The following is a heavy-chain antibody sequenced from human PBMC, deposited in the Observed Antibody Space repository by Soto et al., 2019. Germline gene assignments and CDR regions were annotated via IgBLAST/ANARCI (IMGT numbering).Heavy chain of an antibody. V-gene: IGHV1-46*03. Sequence: ASVKVSCKASGYTFTSYCMHWVRQAPGQGLEWMGIINPSNSTTYAQKFQGRVTMTRDTSASTVYMELSSLRSEDTAVYYCATVYCSGGSCYSIDYWGQGTLVTVSS. J-gene: IGHJ4*02. CDR2: INPSNST. CDR3: ATVYCSGGSCYSIDY. CDR1: GYTFTSYC. D-gene: IGHD2-15*01.